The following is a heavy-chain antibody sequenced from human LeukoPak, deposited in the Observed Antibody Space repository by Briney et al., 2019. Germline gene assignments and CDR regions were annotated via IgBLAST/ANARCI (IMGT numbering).Heavy chain of an antibody. CDR1: GYSISSNYY. CDR2: IYHRGNT. Sequence: SETLSLTCAVSGYSISSNYYWGWIRQPPGKGLEWIGVIYHRGNTDYNPSLQSRVTISIDTSRNEFSLKVNSVTAADTAVYYCARSVIVPAIVADYYTYMDVWGRGISVTVSS. D-gene: IGHD2-2*01. V-gene: IGHV4-38-2*01. J-gene: IGHJ6*03. CDR3: ARSVIVPAIVADYYTYMDV.